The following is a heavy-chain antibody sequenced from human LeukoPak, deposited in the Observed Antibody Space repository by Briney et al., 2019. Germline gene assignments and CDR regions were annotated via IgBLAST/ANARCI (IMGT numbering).Heavy chain of an antibody. V-gene: IGHV1-18*01. Sequence: ASVKVSCKASGYTFTNYGISWVRQAPGQGLEWMGWISAYNGNTNYAQKLQGRVTMTTDTSTTTAYMELRNLRSDDTAVYYCARDGYCSSTSCYPVWGQGTLVTVSS. D-gene: IGHD2-2*03. CDR1: GYTFTNYG. CDR2: ISAYNGNT. J-gene: IGHJ4*02. CDR3: ARDGYCSSTSCYPV.